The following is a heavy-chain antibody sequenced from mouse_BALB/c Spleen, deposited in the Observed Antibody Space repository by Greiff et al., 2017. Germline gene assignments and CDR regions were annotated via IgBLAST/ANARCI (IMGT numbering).Heavy chain of an antibody. CDR3: ARGDWDEYYFDY. J-gene: IGHJ2*01. V-gene: IGHV1S29*02. CDR2: IYPYNGGT. Sequence: EVKLVESGPELVKPGASVKISCKASGYTFTDYNMHWVKQSHGKSLEWIGYIYPYNGGTGYNQKFKSKATLTVDNSSSTAYMELRSLTSEDSAVYYCARGDWDEYYFDYWGQGTTLTVSS. D-gene: IGHD4-1*01. CDR1: GYTFTDYN.